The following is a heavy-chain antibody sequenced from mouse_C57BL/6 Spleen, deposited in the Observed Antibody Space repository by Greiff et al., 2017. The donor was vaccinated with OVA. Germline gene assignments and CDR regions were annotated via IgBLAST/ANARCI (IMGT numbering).Heavy chain of an antibody. Sequence: VQLQQSGPELVKPGASVKISCKASGYAFSSSWMNWVKQRPGKGLEWIGRIYPGDGDTNYNGKFKGKATLTADKSSSTAYMQLSSLTSEDSAVYFCAKGGVSYYFDYWGQGTTLTVSS. CDR1: GYAFSSSW. CDR3: AKGGVSYYFDY. CDR2: IYPGDGDT. J-gene: IGHJ2*01. D-gene: IGHD6-2*01. V-gene: IGHV1-82*01.